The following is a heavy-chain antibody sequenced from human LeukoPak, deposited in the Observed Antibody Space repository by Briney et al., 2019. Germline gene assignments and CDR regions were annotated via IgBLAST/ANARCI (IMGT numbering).Heavy chain of an antibody. CDR2: IIPIFGTA. CDR3: ARRYSSSWYNAFDI. J-gene: IGHJ3*02. V-gene: IGHV1-69*06. Sequence: SVKVSCKASGGTFSSYAISWVRQAPGQGLEWMGGIIPIFGTANYAQKFQGRVTITADKSTSTAYMELSSLRSEDTAVYYCARRYSSSWYNAFDIWGQGTMVTVSS. CDR1: GGTFSSYA. D-gene: IGHD6-13*01.